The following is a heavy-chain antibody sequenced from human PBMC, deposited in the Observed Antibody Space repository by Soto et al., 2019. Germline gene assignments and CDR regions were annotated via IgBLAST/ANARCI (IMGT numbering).Heavy chain of an antibody. D-gene: IGHD1-1*01. V-gene: IGHV3-30-3*01. CDR2: ISYDGSNK. Sequence: QVRLVESGGGVVQPGRSLRLSCAASGFTFSSYAMHWVRQAPGKGLEWVAVISYDGSNKYYADSVKGRFTISRDNSKNTLYLQMNSLRAEDTAVYYCARDHVSMENVLDYWGQGTLVTVSS. CDR3: ARDHVSMENVLDY. CDR1: GFTFSSYA. J-gene: IGHJ4*02.